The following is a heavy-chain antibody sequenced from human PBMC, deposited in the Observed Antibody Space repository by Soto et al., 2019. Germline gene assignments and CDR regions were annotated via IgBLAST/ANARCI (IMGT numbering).Heavy chain of an antibody. CDR1: GSTVSSNY. J-gene: IGHJ4*02. V-gene: IGHV3-53*01. CDR3: ARESQKMATIPDY. Sequence: PGGSLRLSCAASGSTVSSNYMSWVRQAPGKGLEWVSVIYSGGSTYYADSVKGRFTISRDNSKNTLYLQMNSLRAEDTAVYYCARESQKMATIPDYWGQGTLVTVSS. D-gene: IGHD5-12*01. CDR2: IYSGGST.